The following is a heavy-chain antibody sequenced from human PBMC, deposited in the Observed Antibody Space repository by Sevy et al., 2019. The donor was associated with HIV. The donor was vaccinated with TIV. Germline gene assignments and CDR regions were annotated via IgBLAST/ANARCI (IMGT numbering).Heavy chain of an antibody. D-gene: IGHD6-13*01. J-gene: IGHJ4*02. V-gene: IGHV1-2*04. CDR1: GYTFTGYY. CDR3: ARGSSSWDYYVDY. CDR2: INPNSGGT. Sequence: ASVKVSCKASGYTFTGYYMHWVRQAPGQGLEWMGWINPNSGGTNYAQKFQGWVTMTRDTSISTAYMELSRLRSDDTAVYYCARGSSSWDYYVDYWGQGTLVTVSS.